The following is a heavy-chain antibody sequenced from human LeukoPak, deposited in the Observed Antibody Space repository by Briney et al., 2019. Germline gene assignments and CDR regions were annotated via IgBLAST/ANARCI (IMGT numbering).Heavy chain of an antibody. Sequence: ASVKVSCKASGYTFTSHGISWVRQAPGQGLEWMGWISAYNGNTNYAQKLQGRVTMTTDTSTSTAYMELRSLRSDDTAVYYCARDLSDYYDSWANDAFDIWGQGTMVTVSS. J-gene: IGHJ3*02. V-gene: IGHV1-18*01. CDR3: ARDLSDYYDSWANDAFDI. CDR1: GYTFTSHG. D-gene: IGHD3-22*01. CDR2: ISAYNGNT.